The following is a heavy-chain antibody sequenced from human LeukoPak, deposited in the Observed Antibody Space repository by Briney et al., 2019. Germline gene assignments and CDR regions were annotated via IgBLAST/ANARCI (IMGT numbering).Heavy chain of an antibody. V-gene: IGHV3-7*03. Sequence: GGSLRLSCEASAFIFSGHWLNWVRQTPGKGLEWVASIKEDGSERQYVDSVKGRFIISRDNSKNTLYLQMNSLRAEDTAVYSCAKESIRWSFDYWGQGTLVTVSS. J-gene: IGHJ4*02. CDR1: AFIFSGHW. CDR2: IKEDGSER. CDR3: AKESIRWSFDY. D-gene: IGHD4-23*01.